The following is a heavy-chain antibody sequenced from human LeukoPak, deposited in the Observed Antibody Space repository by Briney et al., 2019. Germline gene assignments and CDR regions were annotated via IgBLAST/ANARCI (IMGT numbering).Heavy chain of an antibody. CDR2: SSSSSSYI. CDR3: ARYLEATETTWHYMDV. V-gene: IGHV3-21*04. D-gene: IGHD1-1*01. CDR1: GFSFSSYS. J-gene: IGHJ6*03. Sequence: GGSLRLSCAASGFSFSSYSMNWVRQAPGKGLEWVSSSSSSSSYIYYADSVKGRFTISRDNAKNSLYLQMNSLRVGDTGLYYCARYLEATETTWHYMDVWGKGTTVIVSS.